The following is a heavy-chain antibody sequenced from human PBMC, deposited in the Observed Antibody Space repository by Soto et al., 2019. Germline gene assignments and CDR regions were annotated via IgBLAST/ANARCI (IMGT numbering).Heavy chain of an antibody. V-gene: IGHV4-61*03. J-gene: IGHJ6*02. CDR1: GDSVTSGSYY. CDR3: AREWGLLPYYVMNV. D-gene: IGHD7-27*01. CDR2: ISYTGRT. Sequence: QVQLQESAPGLVKPSETLSLTCIVSGDSVTSGSYYWTWLRQPPGKGLEWIGYISYTGRTKYNPSLQSRVTISVDTSKNDFSLNLSSVTAADTAVHFCAREWGLLPYYVMNVWGHGTAVTVSS.